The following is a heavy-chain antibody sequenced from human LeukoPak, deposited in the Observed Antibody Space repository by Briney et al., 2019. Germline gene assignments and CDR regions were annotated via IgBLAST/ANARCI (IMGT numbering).Heavy chain of an antibody. CDR3: ARDLRSIAAAGTWLDRRDYYYGMDV. V-gene: IGHV1-46*01. CDR2: INPSGGST. D-gene: IGHD6-13*01. J-gene: IGHJ6*02. Sequence: ASVKVSCKASGYTFTSYYMHWVRQAPGQGLEWMGIINPSGGSTSYAQKFQGRVTMTRDTSTSTVYMELSSLRSEDTAVYYCARDLRSIAAAGTWLDRRDYYYGMDVWGQGTTVTVSS. CDR1: GYTFTSYY.